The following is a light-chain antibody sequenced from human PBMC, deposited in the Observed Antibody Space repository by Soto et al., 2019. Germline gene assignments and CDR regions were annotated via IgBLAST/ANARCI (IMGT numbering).Light chain of an antibody. CDR2: AAS. Sequence: DIQMTQSPSSVSASVGDRVTITCRASQDISTWLAWFQQTPGKAPKLLIYAASSFQSGVPSSFSGSGSGTDFTLTISSLQPEDFATSYCQQTTSFPLTFGGGTKVEIK. CDR1: QDISTW. J-gene: IGKJ4*01. CDR3: QQTTSFPLT. V-gene: IGKV1-12*01.